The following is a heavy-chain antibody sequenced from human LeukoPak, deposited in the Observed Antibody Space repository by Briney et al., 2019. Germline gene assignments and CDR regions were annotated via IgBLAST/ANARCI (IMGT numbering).Heavy chain of an antibody. Sequence: KSGGSLRLSCAASGFTFSSYSMNWVRQAPGKGLEWVSSISSSSSYIYYADSVKGRFTISRDNAKNSLCLQMNSLRAEDTAVYYCAKTSSCWYLEAFDIWGQGTMVTVSS. CDR2: ISSSSSYI. V-gene: IGHV3-21*04. CDR3: AKTSSCWYLEAFDI. D-gene: IGHD6-13*01. J-gene: IGHJ3*02. CDR1: GFTFSSYS.